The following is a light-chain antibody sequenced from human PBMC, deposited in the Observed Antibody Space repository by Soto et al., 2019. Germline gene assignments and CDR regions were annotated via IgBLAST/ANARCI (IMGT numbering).Light chain of an antibody. V-gene: IGLV7-43*01. CDR2: STS. CDR1: TGAVTSDFH. J-gene: IGLJ1*01. Sequence: QTVVTQEPSLTVSPGGTVTLTCGSSTGAVTSDFHPNWFQQKPGRAPRALMYSTSNKHSWTPARFSGSLLGGKAALTVSGVQPEDEAEYYCLLYHSGPYVFGTGTKLTVL. CDR3: LLYHSGPYV.